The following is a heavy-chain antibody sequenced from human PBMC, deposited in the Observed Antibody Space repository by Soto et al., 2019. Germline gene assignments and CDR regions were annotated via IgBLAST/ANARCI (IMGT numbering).Heavy chain of an antibody. J-gene: IGHJ4*02. D-gene: IGHD6-13*01. CDR1: GFTFSSYT. Sequence: GGALRLSCAASGFTFSSYTMNWVRQAPGKGLEWVSYISRSSTTIYCADSVKGRFTISRDNAKNSLYLQMNSLRDEDTAVYYCARDGGQQLAFDSWGQGTLVTVSS. CDR2: ISRSSTTI. V-gene: IGHV3-48*02. CDR3: ARDGGQQLAFDS.